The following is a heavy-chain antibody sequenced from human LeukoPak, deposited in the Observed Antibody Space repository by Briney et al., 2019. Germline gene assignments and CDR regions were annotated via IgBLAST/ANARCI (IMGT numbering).Heavy chain of an antibody. CDR1: GFTFSSYG. Sequence: GGSLRLSCAASGFTFSSYGMNWVRQAPGKGLEWVSTISGSAYNTYYADSVKGRFTISRDNSKNTLYLQMNSLRAEDTAVYYCAKDIDNGDYVVYWGQGTLVTVSS. D-gene: IGHD4-17*01. CDR2: ISGSAYNT. V-gene: IGHV3-23*01. CDR3: AKDIDNGDYVVY. J-gene: IGHJ4*02.